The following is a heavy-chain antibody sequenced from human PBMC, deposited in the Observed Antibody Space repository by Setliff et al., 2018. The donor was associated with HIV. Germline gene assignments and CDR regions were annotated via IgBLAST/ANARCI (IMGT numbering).Heavy chain of an antibody. CDR2: IGRAGDT. J-gene: IGHJ2*01. CDR3: AREVVDRVTTAWYFDL. D-gene: IGHD5-12*01. V-gene: IGHV3-13*01. Sequence: GESLKISCAASGFTFSGYDMHWVRQPTGKGLEWVSAIGRAGDTYYPDSVKGRFTISRENAKNSLYLQMNSLRAEDTAVYYCAREVVDRVTTAWYFDLWGRGILVTVSS. CDR1: GFTFSGYD.